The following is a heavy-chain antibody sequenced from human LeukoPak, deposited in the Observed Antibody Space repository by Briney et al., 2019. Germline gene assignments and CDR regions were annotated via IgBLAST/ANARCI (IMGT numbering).Heavy chain of an antibody. Sequence: PGGSLRLSCAASGFTFSSYSMNWVRQATGKGLEWVSYISSIGATIYYADSVKGRFTISRDNARNSLSLQMNSLRAEDTAVYYCARDPYSGSYGNEYYYYMDVWGKGTTVTISS. J-gene: IGHJ6*03. CDR3: ARDPYSGSYGNEYYYYMDV. D-gene: IGHD1-26*01. V-gene: IGHV3-48*04. CDR2: ISSIGATI. CDR1: GFTFSSYS.